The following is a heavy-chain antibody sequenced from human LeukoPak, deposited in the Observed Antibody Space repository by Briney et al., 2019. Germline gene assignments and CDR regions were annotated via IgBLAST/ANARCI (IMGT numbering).Heavy chain of an antibody. CDR2: ISSYNGDT. CDR1: GYXFTSYG. D-gene: IGHD4-23*01. V-gene: IGHV1-18*01. CDR3: ARGDYGGGFDY. J-gene: IGHJ4*02. Sequence: ASVKVSCMASGYXFTSYGITWVRQAPGQGLEWMGWISSYNGDTKYAQKVQGRVTVTTDTSTSTAYMELRSLSLDDTAVYYCARGDYGGGFDYWGQGTLVTVSS.